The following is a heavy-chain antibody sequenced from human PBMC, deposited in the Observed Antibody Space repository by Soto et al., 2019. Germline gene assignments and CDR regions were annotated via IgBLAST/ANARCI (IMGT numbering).Heavy chain of an antibody. Sequence: QVQLQESGPGLVKPSETLSLTCTVSGGSISSYYWSWIRQPPGKGLEWIGYIYYSGSTNYNPSLKSRVTISVDTSKNQFSLKLSSETAADTAVYYCASGVAPHLHAFDIWGQGTMVTVSS. CDR2: IYYSGST. CDR3: ASGVAPHLHAFDI. CDR1: GGSISSYY. V-gene: IGHV4-59*01. D-gene: IGHD2-15*01. J-gene: IGHJ3*02.